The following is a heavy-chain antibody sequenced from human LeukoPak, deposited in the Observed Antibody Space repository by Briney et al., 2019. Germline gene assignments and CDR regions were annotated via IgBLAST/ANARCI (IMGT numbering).Heavy chain of an antibody. CDR1: GGSISSSSYY. D-gene: IGHD3-16*01. J-gene: IGHJ4*02. Sequence: SETLSLTCTVSGGSISSSSYYWGWIRQPPGKGLEWIGSIYYSGSTYYNPSLKSRVTISVDTSKNQFSLKLSSVTAADTAVYYCARDKFSTQYRLRLGEFSDWGQGTLVTVSS. V-gene: IGHV4-39*07. CDR2: IYYSGST. CDR3: ARDKFSTQYRLRLGEFSD.